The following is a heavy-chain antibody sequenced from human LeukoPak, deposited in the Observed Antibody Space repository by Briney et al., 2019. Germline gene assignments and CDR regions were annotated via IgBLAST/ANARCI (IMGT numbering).Heavy chain of an antibody. CDR1: GFTFSNAW. J-gene: IGHJ5*02. D-gene: IGHD3-22*01. Sequence: GGSLRLSCATSGFTFSNAWMNWVRQAPGKGLEWVGRIRSNSDGGTIDYAAPVKGRFALSRDDSKSTLYLQMNSLQTEDTAVYYCATDFYDTTWGQGTLVTVSS. CDR2: IRSNSDGGTI. V-gene: IGHV3-15*07. CDR3: ATDFYDTT.